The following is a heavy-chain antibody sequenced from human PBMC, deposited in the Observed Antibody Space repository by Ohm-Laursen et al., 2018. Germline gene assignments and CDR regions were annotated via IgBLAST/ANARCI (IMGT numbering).Heavy chain of an antibody. D-gene: IGHD5/OR15-5a*01. Sequence: LSLTCAASGFTFSSYNMNWVRQAPGKGLEWVSYISFSGGSTIYYADSVKGRFTISRDNAKNSLYLQMNTLRADDTAVYYCARSRRFDCWGQGTLVTVSS. CDR2: ISFSGGSTI. CDR1: GFTFSSYN. CDR3: ARSRRFDC. V-gene: IGHV3-48*01. J-gene: IGHJ4*02.